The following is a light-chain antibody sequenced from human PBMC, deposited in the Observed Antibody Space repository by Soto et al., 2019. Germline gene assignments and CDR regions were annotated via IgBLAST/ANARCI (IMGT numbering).Light chain of an antibody. J-gene: IGKJ1*01. V-gene: IGKV1-39*01. CDR2: AAS. CDR3: QQSYSTPRT. CDR1: KSISSY. Sequence: DILMTQSPSSLSASVGDRVTITCRASKSISSYLNWYQQKPGKAPKLLIYAASSLQSGVPSRFSGSGSGTDFTLTISSLQPEDFATYYCQQSYSTPRTFGQGTKVEIK.